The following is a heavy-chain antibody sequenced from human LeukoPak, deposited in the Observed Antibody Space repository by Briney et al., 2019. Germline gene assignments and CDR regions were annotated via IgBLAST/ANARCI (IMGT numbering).Heavy chain of an antibody. Sequence: PSETLSLTCTVSGGSISSYYWSWIRQPDRQGLEWIGRIYTSGSTNYNPSLKSRVTISVDKSKNQFSLKLSSVTAADTAVYYCASGYGDYDYWGQGTLVTVSS. CDR3: ASGYGDYDY. CDR1: GGSISSYY. V-gene: IGHV4-4*07. J-gene: IGHJ4*02. D-gene: IGHD4-17*01. CDR2: IYTSGST.